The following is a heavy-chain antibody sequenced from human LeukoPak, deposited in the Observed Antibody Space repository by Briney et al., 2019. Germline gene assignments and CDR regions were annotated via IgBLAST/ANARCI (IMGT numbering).Heavy chain of an antibody. CDR1: GYTLTGYY. D-gene: IGHD5-12*01. CDR3: AREVATITLDY. CDR2: INPNSGGT. Sequence: ASVKVSCKASGYTLTGYYMHWARLAPGQGLEWMGWINPNSGGTNYAQKFQGWVTMTRDTSISTAYMELSRLRSDDTAVYYCAREVATITLDYWGQGTLVTVSS. V-gene: IGHV1-2*04. J-gene: IGHJ4*02.